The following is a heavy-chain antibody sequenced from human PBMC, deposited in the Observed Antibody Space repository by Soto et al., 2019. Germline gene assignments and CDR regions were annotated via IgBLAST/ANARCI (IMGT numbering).Heavy chain of an antibody. D-gene: IGHD2-2*01. J-gene: IGHJ4*02. CDR3: ARHTTPRYCSSTSCGIFDY. Sequence: SETLSLTCTVSGGSISSYYWSWIRQPPGKGLEWIGYIYYSGSTNYNPSLKSRVTISVDTSKNQFSLKLSSVTAADTAVYYCARHTTPRYCSSTSCGIFDYWGQGTLVTVSS. V-gene: IGHV4-59*08. CDR1: GGSISSYY. CDR2: IYYSGST.